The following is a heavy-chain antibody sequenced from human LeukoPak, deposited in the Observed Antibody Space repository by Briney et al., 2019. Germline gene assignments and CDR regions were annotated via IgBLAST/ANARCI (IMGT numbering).Heavy chain of an antibody. CDR3: ARDQTPAPA. J-gene: IGHJ4*02. V-gene: IGHV3-21*01. CDR2: ISSSSSYI. Sequence: GGSLRLSCAAFGFTFDDYPMHWVRQAPGKGLEWVSSISSSSSYIYYADSVKGRFTISRDNAKNSLYLQMNSLRAEDTAVYYCARDQTPAPAWGQGTLVTVSS. CDR1: GFTFDDYP. D-gene: IGHD2-2*01.